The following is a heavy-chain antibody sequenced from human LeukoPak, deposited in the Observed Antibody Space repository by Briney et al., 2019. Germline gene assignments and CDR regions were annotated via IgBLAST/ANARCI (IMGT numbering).Heavy chain of an antibody. CDR3: ARIGGAHNFDY. CDR1: GYTFTSYY. J-gene: IGHJ4*02. V-gene: IGHV1-2*06. CDR2: INPNTGGT. Sequence: ASVKVSCKASGYTFTSYYMHWVRQAPGQGLECMGRINPNTGGTNYAQKFQGRVTMTGDTSISTAYMELSRLTSDDTAVYYCARIGGAHNFDYWGQGTLVTVSS. D-gene: IGHD3-16*01.